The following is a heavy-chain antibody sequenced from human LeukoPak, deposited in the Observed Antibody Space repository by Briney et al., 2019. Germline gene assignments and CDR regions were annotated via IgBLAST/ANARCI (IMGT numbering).Heavy chain of an antibody. Sequence: PSETLSLTCTVSGGSIGNFYWNWIRQSPGKGLEWIGYIYYSGTTNYNPHLKSRVTISLGMSSNQFSLRLDSVTAADTAVYYCARRYCSGGSCSSFDYWGQGTLATVSS. CDR3: ARRYCSGGSCSSFDY. CDR1: GGSIGNFY. D-gene: IGHD2-15*01. V-gene: IGHV4-59*01. J-gene: IGHJ4*02. CDR2: IYYSGTT.